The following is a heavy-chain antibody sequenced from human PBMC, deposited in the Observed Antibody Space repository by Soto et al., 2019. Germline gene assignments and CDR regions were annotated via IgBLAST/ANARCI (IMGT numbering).Heavy chain of an antibody. Sequence: GGSLRLSCAASGFTFSSYAMSWVRQAPGKGLEWVSAIIGSVGSKYYADSVKGRFTISRDNSKNTLYLQMNSLRAEDTAVYYCAKDQYCSSTSCYVAFDIWGQGTMVTVSS. CDR1: GFTFSSYA. CDR3: AKDQYCSSTSCYVAFDI. J-gene: IGHJ3*02. CDR2: IIGSVGSK. D-gene: IGHD2-2*01. V-gene: IGHV3-23*01.